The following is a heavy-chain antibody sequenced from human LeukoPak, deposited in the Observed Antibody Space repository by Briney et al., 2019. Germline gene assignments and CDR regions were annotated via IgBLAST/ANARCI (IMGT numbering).Heavy chain of an antibody. J-gene: IGHJ4*02. D-gene: IGHD5-12*01. CDR2: VRSQEKNYAT. CDR1: VIAFAGSA. CDR3: IRHVEYLATER. Sequence: GGSLKISCAASVIAFAGSAVHGVRQAPGKGLEGVGCVRSQEKNYATIYGGAVKRLFTISRDDSRNTAAVQMNTLRIEDTAVYFCIRHVEYLATERWGQGTLVTASS. V-gene: IGHV3-73*01.